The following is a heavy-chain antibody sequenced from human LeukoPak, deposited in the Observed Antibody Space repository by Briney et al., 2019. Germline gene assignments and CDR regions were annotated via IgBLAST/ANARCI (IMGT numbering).Heavy chain of an antibody. CDR2: IYYTGST. CDR1: GGVISTYY. CDR3: ARHWSGYTYAGKYYFYGMDV. V-gene: IGHV4-59*08. D-gene: IGHD5-18*01. J-gene: IGHJ6*02. Sequence: PSETLSLTCTVSGGVISTYYWSWFRQPPGKGLEWIGYIYYTGSTNYNPSLKSRVTISVDTSKNQISLKLSSVTATDTAVYYCARHWSGYTYAGKYYFYGMDVWGQGTTVTVSS.